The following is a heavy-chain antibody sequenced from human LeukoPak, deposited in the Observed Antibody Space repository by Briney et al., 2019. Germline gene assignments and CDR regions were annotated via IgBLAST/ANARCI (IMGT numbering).Heavy chain of an antibody. D-gene: IGHD1-1*01. Sequence: GGSLRLSCAASGFTVSSNYMTWVRQTPGKGLEWVSVIFGGDKTYYADSVKGRFTISRDNSKNTLYLQMNSLRAEDTAVYYCARERWGDAFDIWGQGTMVTVSS. V-gene: IGHV3-66*02. J-gene: IGHJ3*02. CDR1: GFTVSSNY. CDR3: ARERWGDAFDI. CDR2: IFGGDKT.